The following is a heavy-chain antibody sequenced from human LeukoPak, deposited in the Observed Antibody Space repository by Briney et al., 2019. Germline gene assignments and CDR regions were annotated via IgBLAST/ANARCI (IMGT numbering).Heavy chain of an antibody. CDR3: AAEFGVVFGYYYGSGSSEYGMDV. CDR1: GFTFTSSA. J-gene: IGHJ6*02. Sequence: SVKVSCKASGFTFTSSAMQWVRQARGQRLEWIGWIGVGSGNTNYAQKFQERVTITRDMSTSTAYMELSSLRSEDTAVYYCAAEFGVVFGYYYGSGSSEYGMDVWGQGTAVTVSS. CDR2: IGVGSGNT. D-gene: IGHD3-10*01. V-gene: IGHV1-58*02.